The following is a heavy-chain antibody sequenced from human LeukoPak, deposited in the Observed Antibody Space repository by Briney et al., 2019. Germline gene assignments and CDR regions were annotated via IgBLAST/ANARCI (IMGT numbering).Heavy chain of an antibody. J-gene: IGHJ4*02. CDR2: ISNNGGYT. CDR3: ARDGIAAAATGGYFDY. V-gene: IGHV3-23*01. D-gene: IGHD6-13*01. Sequence: PGGSLRLSCAASGFTFSSSAMSWVRQAPGKGLEWVSAISNNGGYTYYADSVQGRFTISRDKSKSTLCLQMNSLRAEDTAVYYCARDGIAAAATGGYFDYWGQGTLVTVSS. CDR1: GFTFSSSA.